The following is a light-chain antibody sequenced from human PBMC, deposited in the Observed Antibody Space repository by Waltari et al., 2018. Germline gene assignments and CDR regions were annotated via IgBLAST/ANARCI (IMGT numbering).Light chain of an antibody. CDR2: RNH. CDR1: YSNLGSNY. Sequence: QSVLTQPPSASGTPGQRVSISCSGSYSNLGSNYLYWYPQLPGAPPNPLIYRNHQRPSGVPERFAASKYGTSAALAISGLRYEDEAVYYCAAWDESHYVFGPGTKVTVL. CDR3: AAWDESHYV. V-gene: IGLV1-47*01. J-gene: IGLJ1*01.